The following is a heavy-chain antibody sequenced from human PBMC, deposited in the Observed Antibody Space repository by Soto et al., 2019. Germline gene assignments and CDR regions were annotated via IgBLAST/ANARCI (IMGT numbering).Heavy chain of an antibody. D-gene: IGHD2-21*02. CDR2: IKTDGIFT. CDR1: GFTFSKHG. V-gene: IGHV3-74*01. Sequence: GGSLRLSCAASGFTFSKHGIHWVRQAPGKGLVWVSHIKTDGIFTRDADSVKGRFTISRDNARNTLYLQMNSLRAEDTAVYYWVGHKNCSLDYWGQGTLVTVSS. J-gene: IGHJ4*02. CDR3: VGHKNCSLDY.